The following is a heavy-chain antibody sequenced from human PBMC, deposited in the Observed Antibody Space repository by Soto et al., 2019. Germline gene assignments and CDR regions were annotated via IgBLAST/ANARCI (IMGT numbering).Heavy chain of an antibody. CDR3: ARGRVRYSSGWSYYYYGMDV. V-gene: IGHV4-59*12. Sequence: SETLSLTCTVSGGSISSYYWSWIRQPPGKGLEWIGYIYYSGSTNYNPSLKSRVTISVDTSKNQFSLKLSSVTAADTAVYYCARGRVRYSSGWSYYYYGMDVWGQGTTVTVSS. J-gene: IGHJ6*02. D-gene: IGHD6-19*01. CDR2: IYYSGST. CDR1: GGSISSYY.